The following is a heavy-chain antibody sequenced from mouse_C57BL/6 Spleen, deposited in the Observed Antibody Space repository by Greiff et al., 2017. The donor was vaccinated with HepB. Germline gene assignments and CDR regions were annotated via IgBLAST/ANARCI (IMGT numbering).Heavy chain of an antibody. D-gene: IGHD4-1*01. V-gene: IGHV1-82*01. CDR2: IYPGDGDT. CDR3: ARSNWDVSGGYCDY. J-gene: IGHJ2*01. Sequence: QVQLKQSGPELVKPGASVKISCKASGYAFSSSWMNWVKQRPGKGLEWIGRIYPGDGDTNYNGKFKGKATLTADKSSSTAYMQLSSLTSEDSAVYFCARSNWDVSGGYCDYWGQGTTLTVSS. CDR1: GYAFSSSW.